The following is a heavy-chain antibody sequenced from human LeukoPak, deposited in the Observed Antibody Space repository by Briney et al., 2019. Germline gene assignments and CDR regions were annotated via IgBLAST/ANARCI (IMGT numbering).Heavy chain of an antibody. CDR1: GFTVSSNS. V-gene: IGHV3-23*01. CDR3: AKDRSSWPRLFDY. Sequence: GGSLRLSCTVSGFTVSSNSMSWVRQAPGKGLEWVSAISGSGGSTYYADSVKGRFTISRDNSKNTLYLQMNSLRAEDTAVYYCAKDRSSWPRLFDYWGQGTLVTVSS. CDR2: ISGSGGST. D-gene: IGHD6-13*01. J-gene: IGHJ4*02.